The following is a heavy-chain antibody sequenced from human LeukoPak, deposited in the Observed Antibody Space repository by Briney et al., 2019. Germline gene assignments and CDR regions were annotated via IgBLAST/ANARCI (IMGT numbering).Heavy chain of an antibody. Sequence: GASVKVSCKASGYTFTSYGISWVRQAPGQGLEWMGWISAHNGNTNYAQKLQGRVTMTRDTSTSTVYMELSSLRSEDTAVYYCARSYYGSGDDPWGQGTLVTVSS. CDR2: ISAHNGNT. J-gene: IGHJ5*02. CDR1: GYTFTSYG. V-gene: IGHV1-18*01. D-gene: IGHD3-10*01. CDR3: ARSYYGSGDDP.